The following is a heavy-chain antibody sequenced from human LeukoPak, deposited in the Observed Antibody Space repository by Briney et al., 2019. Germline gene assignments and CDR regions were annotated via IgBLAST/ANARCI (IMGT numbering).Heavy chain of an antibody. J-gene: IGHJ4*02. V-gene: IGHV3-30*18. CDR2: ISYDGSNK. D-gene: IGHD6-19*01. CDR1: GFTFSSYG. CDR3: AKVALTGYSSGWLDY. Sequence: GRSLRLSCAASGFTFSSYGMHWVRQATGKGLEWVAVISYDGSNKYYADSVKGRFTISRDNSKNTLYLQMNSLRAEDTAVYYCAKVALTGYSSGWLDYWGQGTLVTVSS.